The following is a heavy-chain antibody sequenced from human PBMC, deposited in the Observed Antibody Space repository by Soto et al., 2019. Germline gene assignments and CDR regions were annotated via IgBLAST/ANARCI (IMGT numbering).Heavy chain of an antibody. V-gene: IGHV3-23*01. D-gene: IGHD2-21*01. CDR2: ISGSGGST. CDR3: AKRQVGIAGGDIDI. CDR1: GFTFSSYA. Sequence: GGSLRLSCAASGFTFSSYAMSWVRQAPGKGLEWVSAISGSGGSTYYAGSMKGRFTISRDNSKNTLYLQRNIQRAEDAAVYYGAKRQVGIAGGDIDIWGQGTMGTVSS. J-gene: IGHJ3*02.